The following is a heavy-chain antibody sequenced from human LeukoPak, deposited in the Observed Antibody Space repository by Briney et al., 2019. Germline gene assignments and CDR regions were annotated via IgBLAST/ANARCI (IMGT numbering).Heavy chain of an antibody. CDR1: GFTFSSHW. CDR3: AKDIRRGDNYGYDQFAY. Sequence: GGSLRLSCAASGFTFSSHWMHWVRQAPGRGLVWVSRINSDGSSTSYADSVKGRFTISRDNSKNTLYLQMNSLRAEDTALYYCAKDIRRGDNYGYDQFAYWGQGTLVTVSS. D-gene: IGHD5-18*01. J-gene: IGHJ4*02. CDR2: INSDGSST. V-gene: IGHV3-74*01.